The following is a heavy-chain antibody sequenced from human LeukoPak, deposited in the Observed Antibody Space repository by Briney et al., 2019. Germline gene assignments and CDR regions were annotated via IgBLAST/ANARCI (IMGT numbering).Heavy chain of an antibody. CDR3: ARDADGYNYFDY. Sequence: SETLSLTCTVSGGSISSGDYYWSWIRQPPGKGLEWIGYIYYSGSTNYNPSLKSRVTISVDTSKNQFSLKLSSVTAADTAVYYCARDADGYNYFDYWGQGTLVTVSS. CDR2: IYYSGST. J-gene: IGHJ4*02. CDR1: GGSISSGDYY. D-gene: IGHD5-12*01. V-gene: IGHV4-61*08.